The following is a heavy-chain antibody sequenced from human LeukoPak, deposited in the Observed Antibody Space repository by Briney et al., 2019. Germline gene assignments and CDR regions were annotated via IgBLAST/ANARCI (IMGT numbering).Heavy chain of an antibody. CDR2: IIPIFGTV. CDR3: ARDNGQIFDSNRFAFDI. CDR1: GGSFTTYT. D-gene: IGHD3-22*01. Sequence: SVKVSCKASGGSFTTYTISWVRRAPGQGLEWMGGIIPIFGTVNYVQKFQGRVTVTADESTTTAYMELSSLRSEDTAVYYCARDNGQIFDSNRFAFDIWGQGTMVTVSS. V-gene: IGHV1-69*13. J-gene: IGHJ3*02.